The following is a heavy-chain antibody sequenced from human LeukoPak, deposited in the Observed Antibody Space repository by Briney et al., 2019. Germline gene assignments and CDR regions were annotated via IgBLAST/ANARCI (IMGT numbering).Heavy chain of an antibody. CDR1: GFTFNDYY. CDR2: ISMSATVM. J-gene: IGHJ6*03. CDR3: VREASSLRPFFYIDV. D-gene: IGHD5/OR15-5a*01. V-gene: IGHV3-11*01. Sequence: PGGSLRLSCAASGFTFNDYYMSWIRQAPGKGLEWVAYISMSATVMKYADSVTGRFTISRDNAKNSVHLQMDSLRAEDTAVYYCVREASSLRPFFYIDVWGEGTTVTVSS.